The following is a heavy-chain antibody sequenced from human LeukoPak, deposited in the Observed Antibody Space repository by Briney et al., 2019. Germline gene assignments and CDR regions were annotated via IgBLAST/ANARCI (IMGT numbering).Heavy chain of an antibody. CDR3: AKDDGNSAFDY. CDR1: GFTFSSYG. D-gene: IGHD4-23*01. J-gene: IGHJ4*02. Sequence: GGSLRLSCAACGFTFSSYGMHGVRQAPGKGLEGVAVIWYDGSNKFYADSVNGRLTIYRVNSKNTLYLQMNSLRAEDTAVYYCAKDDGNSAFDYWGQGTLVTVSS. V-gene: IGHV3-33*06. CDR2: IWYDGSNK.